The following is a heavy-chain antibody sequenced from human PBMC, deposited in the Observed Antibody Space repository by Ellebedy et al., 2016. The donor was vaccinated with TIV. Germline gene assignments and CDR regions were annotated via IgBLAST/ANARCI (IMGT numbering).Heavy chain of an antibody. Sequence: SETLSLTCAVYGGSFSGYYWSWIRQPPGKGLEWIGEINHSGSTNYNPSLKSRVTISVDTSKNQLSLRLSSVTAADTAVYYCARYYASGWNYFDYWGQGTLVTVSS. D-gene: IGHD6-19*01. V-gene: IGHV4-34*01. CDR3: ARYYASGWNYFDY. CDR1: GGSFSGYY. J-gene: IGHJ4*02. CDR2: INHSGST.